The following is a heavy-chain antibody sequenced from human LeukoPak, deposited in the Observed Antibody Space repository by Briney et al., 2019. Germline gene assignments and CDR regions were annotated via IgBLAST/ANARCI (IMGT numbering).Heavy chain of an antibody. Sequence: ASVKVSCKASGYAFTGYYMHWVRQAPGQGLEWMGWINPNSGNTGYAQKFQGRVTMTRNTSISTAYMELSSLRSEDTAVYYCARVKRDGHNSYFDYWGQGTLVTVSS. D-gene: IGHD5-24*01. CDR1: GYAFTGYY. CDR2: INPNSGNT. J-gene: IGHJ4*02. V-gene: IGHV1-8*02. CDR3: ARVKRDGHNSYFDY.